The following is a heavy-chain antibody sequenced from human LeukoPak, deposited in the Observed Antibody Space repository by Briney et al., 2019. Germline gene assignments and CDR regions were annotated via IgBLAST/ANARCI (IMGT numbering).Heavy chain of an antibody. D-gene: IGHD3-22*01. V-gene: IGHV3-23*01. CDR1: GFTFINYA. CDR2: ISGSGGST. CDR3: AKEGIYYDSSGYYDY. J-gene: IGHJ4*02. Sequence: PGGSLRLSCAASGFTFINYAMSWVRQAPGKGLEWVSAISGSGGSTYYADSVKGRFTISRDNSKNTLYLRMNSLRAEDTAVYYCAKEGIYYDSSGYYDYWGQGTLVTVSS.